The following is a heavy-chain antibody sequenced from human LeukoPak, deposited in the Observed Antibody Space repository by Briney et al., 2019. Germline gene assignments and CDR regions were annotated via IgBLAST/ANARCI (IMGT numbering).Heavy chain of an antibody. Sequence: GGSLRLSCAASGFTFSSYGMHWVRQAPGKGLEWVAVISYDGSNKYYADSVKGRFTISRDNSKNTLYLQMNSLRAEDTAVYYCAKSLATVTSHFDYWGQGTLVTVSS. J-gene: IGHJ4*02. CDR3: AKSLATVTSHFDY. D-gene: IGHD4-17*01. CDR1: GFTFSSYG. CDR2: ISYDGSNK. V-gene: IGHV3-30*18.